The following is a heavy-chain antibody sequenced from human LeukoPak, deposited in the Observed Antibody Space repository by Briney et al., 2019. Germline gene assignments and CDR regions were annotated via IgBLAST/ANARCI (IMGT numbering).Heavy chain of an antibody. Sequence: NPSETLSLTCAVSGGSISSGGYSWSWIRQPPGKGLEWIGYIYYSGSTNYNPSLKSRVTISVDTSKNQFSLKLSSVTAADTAVYYCARGEASWYDAFDIWGQGTMVTVSS. CDR3: ARGEASWYDAFDI. D-gene: IGHD6-13*01. V-gene: IGHV4-61*08. CDR1: GGSISSGGYS. J-gene: IGHJ3*02. CDR2: IYYSGST.